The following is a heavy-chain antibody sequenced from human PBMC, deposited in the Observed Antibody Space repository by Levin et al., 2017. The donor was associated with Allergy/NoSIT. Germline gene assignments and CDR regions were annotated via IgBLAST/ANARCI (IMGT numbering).Heavy chain of an antibody. J-gene: IGHJ5*02. Sequence: ASVKVSCKASGYTFTSFGISWVRQAPGQGLEWMGWISTYNGNPNYAQKLQDRVTMTTDTSTSTAYMELRSLRSDDTAVYYCARAHLITIFGVVTPSLFDPWGQGALVTVSS. V-gene: IGHV1-18*01. CDR1: GYTFTSFG. CDR2: ISTYNGNP. CDR3: ARAHLITIFGVVTPSLFDP. D-gene: IGHD3-3*01.